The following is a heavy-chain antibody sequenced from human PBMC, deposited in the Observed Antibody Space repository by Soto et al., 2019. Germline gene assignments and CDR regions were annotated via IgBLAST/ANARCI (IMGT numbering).Heavy chain of an antibody. CDR3: ARLRVYDSSGYYYDY. CDR2: IYYSGST. Sequence: SETLSLTCTVSGGSISSSSYYWGWIRQPPGKGLEWIGSIYYSGSTYYNPSLKSRVTISVDTSKNQFSLKLSSVTAADIVLYYCARLRVYDSSGYYYDYWGQGTLVTVSS. J-gene: IGHJ4*02. V-gene: IGHV4-39*01. D-gene: IGHD3-22*01. CDR1: GGSISSSSYY.